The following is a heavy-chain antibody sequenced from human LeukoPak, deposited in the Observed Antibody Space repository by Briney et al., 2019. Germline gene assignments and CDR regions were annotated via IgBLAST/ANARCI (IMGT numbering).Heavy chain of an antibody. D-gene: IGHD3-10*01. CDR1: GGSISSYY. CDR2: IYTSGST. CDR3: ARVGSSNSHYDY. V-gene: IGHV4-4*07. J-gene: IGHJ4*02. Sequence: SETLSLTCTVSGGSISSYYWSWIRQPAGKGLEWIGRIYTSGSTNYNASLKSRVSMSVDTSKNQFSLKLSSVTAADTAVYYCARVGSSNSHYDYWGPGTLVTVSS.